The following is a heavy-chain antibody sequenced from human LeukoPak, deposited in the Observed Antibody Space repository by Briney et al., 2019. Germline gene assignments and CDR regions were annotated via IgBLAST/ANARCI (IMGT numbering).Heavy chain of an antibody. CDR1: GFIFSNYP. CDR3: AREIPNAFDI. CDR2: ASHIGNNK. J-gene: IGHJ3*02. Sequence: HPGRSLRLSCAASGFIFSNYPMHWVRQAPGKGLEWVAVASHIGNNKYYPNAVRGRFTISRDNSKDTLFLQMDGLRTEDTAVYYCAREIPNAFDIWGQGTMVTVSS. V-gene: IGHV3-30-3*01.